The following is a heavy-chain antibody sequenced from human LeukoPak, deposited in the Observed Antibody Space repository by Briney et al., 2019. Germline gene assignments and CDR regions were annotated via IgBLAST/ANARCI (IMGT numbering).Heavy chain of an antibody. J-gene: IGHJ5*02. Sequence: ASVKVSCKASDYTFTSYGISWVRQAPGQGLEWMGWISAYNGNTNYAQKLQGRVTMTTDTSTSTAYMELRSLRSDDTAVYYCARDGLMITFGGVIVRSWFDPWGQGTLVTVSS. CDR3: ARDGLMITFGGVIVRSWFDP. CDR1: DYTFTSYG. D-gene: IGHD3-16*02. CDR2: ISAYNGNT. V-gene: IGHV1-18*01.